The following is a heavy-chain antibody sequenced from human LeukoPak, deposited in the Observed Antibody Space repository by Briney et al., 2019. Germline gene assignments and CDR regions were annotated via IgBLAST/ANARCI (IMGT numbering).Heavy chain of an antibody. Sequence: GGSLRLFCAASGFTFSSYAMHWVRQAPGKGLEWVAVISYDGSNKYYADSVKGRFTISRDNSKNTLYLQMNSLRAEDTAVYYCARELYEQQASYYYYGMYVWGQGTTVTVSS. V-gene: IGHV3-30-3*01. D-gene: IGHD6-13*01. J-gene: IGHJ6*02. CDR2: ISYDGSNK. CDR1: GFTFSSYA. CDR3: ARELYEQQASYYYYGMYV.